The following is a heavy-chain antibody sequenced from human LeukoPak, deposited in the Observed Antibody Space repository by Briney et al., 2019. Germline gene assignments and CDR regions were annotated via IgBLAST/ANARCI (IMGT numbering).Heavy chain of an antibody. J-gene: IGHJ4*02. CDR2: IYYSGGT. D-gene: IGHD6-19*01. V-gene: IGHV4-59*08. CDR3: ASYSSGWSLFDY. Sequence: SETLSLTCTVSGGSISSYYWSWIRQPPGKGLEWIGYIYYSGGTNYNPSLKSRVTISVDTSKNQFSLKLSSVTAADTAVYYCASYSSGWSLFDYWGQGTLVTVSS. CDR1: GGSISSYY.